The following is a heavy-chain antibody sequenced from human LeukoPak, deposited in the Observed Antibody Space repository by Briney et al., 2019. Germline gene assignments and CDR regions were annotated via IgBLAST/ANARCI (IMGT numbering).Heavy chain of an antibody. Sequence: GGSLRLSCAASEFSVGSNYMTWVRQAPGKGLEWVSYISSSSSTIYYADSVKGRFTISRDNAKNSLYLQMNSLRAEDTAVYYCARPRRQWLDHGAFDIWGQGTMVTVSS. D-gene: IGHD6-19*01. V-gene: IGHV3-48*01. J-gene: IGHJ3*02. CDR3: ARPRRQWLDHGAFDI. CDR1: EFSVGSNY. CDR2: ISSSSSTI.